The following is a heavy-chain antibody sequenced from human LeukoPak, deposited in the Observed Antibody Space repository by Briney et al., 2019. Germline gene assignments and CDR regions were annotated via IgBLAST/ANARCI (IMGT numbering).Heavy chain of an antibody. V-gene: IGHV3-74*01. Sequence: GGSLRLSYAASGFTFSSYWMHWVRQAPGKGLVWVSRINTDGSSTSYADSVKGRFTISRDNAKNTLYLQMNSLRAEDTAVYYCAKDPWGIGPAFDIWGQGTMVTVSS. CDR2: INTDGSST. J-gene: IGHJ3*02. CDR1: GFTFSSYW. D-gene: IGHD3-16*01. CDR3: AKDPWGIGPAFDI.